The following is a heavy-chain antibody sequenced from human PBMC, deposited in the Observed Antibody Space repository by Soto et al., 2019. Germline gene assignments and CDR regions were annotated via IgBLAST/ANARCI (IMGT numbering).Heavy chain of an antibody. CDR1: GYSFTSYW. D-gene: IGHD1-20*01. CDR2: IYPGDSDT. V-gene: IGHV5-51*01. Sequence: GESLKISCKGSGYSFTSYWIGWVRQMPGKGLEWMGIIYPGDSDTRYSPSFQGQVTISADKSISTAYLQWSSLKASDTAMYYCATLFNWNDVGGAFDIWGQGTMVTVSS. CDR3: ATLFNWNDVGGAFDI. J-gene: IGHJ3*02.